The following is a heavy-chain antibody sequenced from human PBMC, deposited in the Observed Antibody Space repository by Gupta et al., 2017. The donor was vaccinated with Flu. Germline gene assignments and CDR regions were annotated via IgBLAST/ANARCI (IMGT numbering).Heavy chain of an antibody. CDR1: YA. CDR2: ITGTGENT. V-gene: IGHV3-23*01. CDR3: AKDDDLNYYYHGMDV. J-gene: IGHJ6*02. Sequence: YAMSWVRQAPGKGLEWFSAITGTGENTYFADSVKGRFTSSRDNPKNTLFLQMNSLRAEDTAVYVGAKDDDLNYYYHGMDVWGQGTTVTVSS.